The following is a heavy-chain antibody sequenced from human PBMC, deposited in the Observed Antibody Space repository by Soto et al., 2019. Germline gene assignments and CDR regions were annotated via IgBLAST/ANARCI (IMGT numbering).Heavy chain of an antibody. CDR1: GFTFSSYN. Sequence: LRLSCAASGFTFSSYNMNLVRQAPGKGLEWVSSISSSSFSINYADSVKGRFSISRDNAQNSLHLQMNNLRAEDTAVYYCARNESSNIYGMDVWGQGTTVTVSS. CDR3: ARNESSNIYGMDV. V-gene: IGHV3-21*01. CDR2: ISSSSFSI. J-gene: IGHJ6*02. D-gene: IGHD6-6*01.